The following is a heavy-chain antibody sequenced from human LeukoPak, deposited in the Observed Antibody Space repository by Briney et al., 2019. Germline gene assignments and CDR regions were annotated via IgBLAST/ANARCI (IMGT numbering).Heavy chain of an antibody. Sequence: PSETLSLTCAVSGGSISSHYWSWIRQPPGKGLEWIGYILYSGSTNYNPSLKSRVTMSLDTSKNQFSLKLNSVTAADTAVYYCARLVTGKTNWFDPWGQGTLVTVSS. CDR2: ILYSGST. CDR3: ARLVTGKTNWFDP. V-gene: IGHV4-59*08. CDR1: GGSISSHY. J-gene: IGHJ5*02. D-gene: IGHD1-14*01.